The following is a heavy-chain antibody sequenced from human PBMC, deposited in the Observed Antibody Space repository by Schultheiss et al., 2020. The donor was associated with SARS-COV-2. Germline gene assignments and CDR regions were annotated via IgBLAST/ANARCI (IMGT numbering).Heavy chain of an antibody. CDR3: ARALGGSPGRWFDP. D-gene: IGHD1-26*01. J-gene: IGHJ5*02. CDR2: IYYSGST. V-gene: IGHV4-59*01. CDR1: GDSISSYY. Sequence: SETLSLTCTVSGDSISSYYWSWIRQPPGKGLEWIGYIYYSGSTNYNPSLKSRVTISVDTSKNQFSLKLSSVTAADTAVYYCARALGGSPGRWFDPWGQGTLVTVSS.